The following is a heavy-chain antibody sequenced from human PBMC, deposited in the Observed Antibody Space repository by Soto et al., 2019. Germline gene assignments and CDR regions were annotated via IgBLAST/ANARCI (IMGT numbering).Heavy chain of an antibody. CDR2: ISAYNGNT. D-gene: IGHD3-10*01. CDR1: GYTNTSYG. Sequence: VKLAWKGSGYTNTSYGSSWGLQAPGQGLEWMGWISAYNGNTKYAQKLQGRVTMTTDTSTSTAYMELRSLRSDDTAVYYCARPYGPGEFDPWGQGTLVTVSS. V-gene: IGHV1-18*01. J-gene: IGHJ5*02. CDR3: ARPYGPGEFDP.